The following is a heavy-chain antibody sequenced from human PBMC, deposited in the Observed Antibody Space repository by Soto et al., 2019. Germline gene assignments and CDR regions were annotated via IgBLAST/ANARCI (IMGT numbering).Heavy chain of an antibody. CDR3: ARTDRALYGVDV. V-gene: IGHV3-13*05. CDR1: GFTFRNYD. CDR2: ISAAGDP. Sequence: EVQLVESGGGLVQPGGSLRLSCEASGFTFRNYDMHWVRQGTGKGLEWVSGISAAGDPDYADSVEGRFTISREHAQNSFFLQMNSLRVGDTAVYYCARTDRALYGVDVWGQGTTVIVSS. J-gene: IGHJ6*02.